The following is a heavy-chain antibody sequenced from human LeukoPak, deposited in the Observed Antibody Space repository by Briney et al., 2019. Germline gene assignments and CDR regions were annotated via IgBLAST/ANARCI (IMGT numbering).Heavy chain of an antibody. CDR3: ARVPHSVTLGAIFLHYFDY. D-gene: IGHD3-3*02. J-gene: IGHJ4*02. V-gene: IGHV4-4*07. CDR1: GDSISTYY. CDR2: IYKTGSS. Sequence: SETLSLTCTVSGDSISTYYWSWIRQPAGKGLEWIGRIYKTGSSNYNPSLLGRVTMSVDTSKKQFSLRLTSVTAADTALYYCARVPHSVTLGAIFLHYFDYWGQGALVTVSS.